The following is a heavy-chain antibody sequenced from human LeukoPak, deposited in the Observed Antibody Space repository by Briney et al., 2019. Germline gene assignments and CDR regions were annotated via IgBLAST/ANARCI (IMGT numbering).Heavy chain of an antibody. D-gene: IGHD4-17*01. CDR2: IYNSGSS. CDR3: ARGPYGDDY. J-gene: IGHJ4*02. CDR1: GDSISSYY. V-gene: IGHV4-59*01. Sequence: PSETLSLTCTVSGDSISSYYWSWIRQPPGKRLEWIGHIYNSGSSNSNPSLKSRVTISADTSKNQFSLNLRSVTAADTAVYYCARGPYGDDYWGQGTLVTVSS.